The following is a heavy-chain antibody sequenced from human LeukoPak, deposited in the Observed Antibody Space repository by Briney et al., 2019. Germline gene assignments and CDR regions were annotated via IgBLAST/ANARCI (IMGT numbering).Heavy chain of an antibody. CDR2: IYPGDSDT. D-gene: IGHD5-18*01. CDR1: GYSFTTYW. J-gene: IGHJ4*02. Sequence: GESLKISCKGSGYSFTTYWIGWVRQMPGKALEWMGIIYPGDSDTRYSPSFQGQVTISADKSISTAYLQWSSLKASDTAMYYCASVDTAMVRGGYFDYWGQGTLVTVSS. V-gene: IGHV5-51*01. CDR3: ASVDTAMVRGGYFDY.